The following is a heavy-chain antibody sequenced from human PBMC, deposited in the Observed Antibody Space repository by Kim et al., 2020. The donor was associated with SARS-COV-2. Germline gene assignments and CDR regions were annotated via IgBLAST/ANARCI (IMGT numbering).Heavy chain of an antibody. CDR3: AKVYYYDSRIDY. D-gene: IGHD3-22*01. Sequence: GGSLRLSCAASGFTFSSYGMHWVRQAPGKGLEWVAVISYDGSNKYYVDSVKGRFTISRDNSKNTLYLQMNSLRAEDTAVYYCAKVYYYDSRIDYWGQGTLVTVSS. CDR1: GFTFSSYG. J-gene: IGHJ4*02. V-gene: IGHV3-30*18. CDR2: ISYDGSNK.